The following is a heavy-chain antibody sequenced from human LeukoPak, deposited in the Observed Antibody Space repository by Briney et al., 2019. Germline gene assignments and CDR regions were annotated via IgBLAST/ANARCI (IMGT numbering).Heavy chain of an antibody. CDR2: IRSKAYGGTT. J-gene: IGHJ4*02. Sequence: QSGGSLRLSCTASGFTFGDYAMSWFRQAPGKGLEWVGFIRSKAYGGTTEYAASVKGRFTISRDDSKSIAYLQMNSLKTEDTAVYYCTRDSDDYVWGSYLPFDYWGQGTLVTVSS. D-gene: IGHD3-16*02. CDR1: GFTFGDYA. V-gene: IGHV3-49*03. CDR3: TRDSDDYVWGSYLPFDY.